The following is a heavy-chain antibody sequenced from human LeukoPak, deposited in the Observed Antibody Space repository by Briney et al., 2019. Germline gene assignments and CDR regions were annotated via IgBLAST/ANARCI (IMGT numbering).Heavy chain of an antibody. V-gene: IGHV3-53*01. Sequence: GGSLRLSCAASGFTVSSSYMRWVRQAPGKGLEWVSLIYSGGSTYYADSVKGRFTISRDNSKITLYLQMNSLRAEDTAVYYCAKEAYYDFWSGYYTGFGGDYWGQGTLVTVSS. CDR2: IYSGGST. D-gene: IGHD3-3*01. CDR3: AKEAYYDFWSGYYTGFGGDY. J-gene: IGHJ4*02. CDR1: GFTVSSSY.